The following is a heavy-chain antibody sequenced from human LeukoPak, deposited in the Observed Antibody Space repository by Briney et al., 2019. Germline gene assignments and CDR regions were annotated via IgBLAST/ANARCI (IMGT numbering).Heavy chain of an antibody. CDR2: MSSDGNNK. Sequence: GGSLRLSCAASGFTFSSYGMHWVRQAPGKGLEWVAVMSSDGNNKNYVDSVKGRFTFSRDNSKNTLYLQMNSLRAEDTAVYYCAKGNDIGGYYYPHFDYWGQGTLVTVSS. V-gene: IGHV3-30*18. CDR1: GFTFSSYG. D-gene: IGHD3-22*01. J-gene: IGHJ4*02. CDR3: AKGNDIGGYYYPHFDY.